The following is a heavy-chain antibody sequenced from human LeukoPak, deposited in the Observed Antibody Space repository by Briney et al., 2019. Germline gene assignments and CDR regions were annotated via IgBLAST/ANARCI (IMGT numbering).Heavy chain of an antibody. V-gene: IGHV1-2*02. J-gene: IGHJ4*02. CDR2: INPNSGGT. CDR1: GYTFTRYY. D-gene: IGHD5-24*01. CDR3: ARDRLSRRDAYNWVH. Sequence: ASVKVSCKASGYTFTRYYMHWVRQAPGQGLEWMGWINPNSGGTHYAQRFQGRVTMTRDTSISTAYMELSRLRSDDTAVYYCARDRLSRRDAYNWVHWGQGTLVTVSS.